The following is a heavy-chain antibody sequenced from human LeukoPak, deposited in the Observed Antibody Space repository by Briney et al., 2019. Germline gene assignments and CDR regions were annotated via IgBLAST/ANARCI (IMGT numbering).Heavy chain of an antibody. D-gene: IGHD2-2*03. J-gene: IGHJ5*02. V-gene: IGHV3-74*01. CDR3: ARDLDGYRSGNGA. CDR2: INTDGSTT. CDR1: GFTFSSYA. Sequence: PGGSLRLSCAASGFTFSSYAMSWVRQAPGKGLEWVSRINTDGSTTGYADSVKGRFTISRDNAKNTLYLQMNSLRAEDTAVYYCARDLDGYRSGNGAWGQGTLVTVSS.